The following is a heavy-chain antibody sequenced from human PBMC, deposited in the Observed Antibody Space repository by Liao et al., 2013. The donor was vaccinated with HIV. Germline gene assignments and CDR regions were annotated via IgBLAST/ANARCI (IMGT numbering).Heavy chain of an antibody. CDR2: ISGSGSA. Sequence: QVQLQESGPGLVKPSETLSLTCSVSHGSISSYYWSWIRQPAGKSLEWIGRISGSGSANYNPSLRRRVTLSVDTSKNQFYLSVNSMTAADTAVYYCARGGGGFDLWGQGTVVIVSS. V-gene: IGHV4-4*07. J-gene: IGHJ3*01. CDR3: ARGGGGFDL. CDR1: HGSISSYY.